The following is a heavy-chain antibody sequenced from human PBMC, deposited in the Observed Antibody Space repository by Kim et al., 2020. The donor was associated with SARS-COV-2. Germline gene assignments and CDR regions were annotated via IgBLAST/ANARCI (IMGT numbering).Heavy chain of an antibody. J-gene: IGHJ4*02. CDR2: ISGSGGST. V-gene: IGHV3-23*01. Sequence: GGSLRLSRAASGFTFSSYAMSWVRQAPGKGLEWVSAISGSGGSTYYADSVKGRFTISRDNSKNTLYLQMNSLRAEDTAVYYCAKDECGGDCYPFDYWGQGTLVTVSS. CDR1: GFTFSSYA. D-gene: IGHD2-21*02. CDR3: AKDECGGDCYPFDY.